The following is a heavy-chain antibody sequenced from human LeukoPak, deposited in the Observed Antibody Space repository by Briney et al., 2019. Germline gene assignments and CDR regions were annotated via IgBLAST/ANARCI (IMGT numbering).Heavy chain of an antibody. D-gene: IGHD3-16*01. J-gene: IGHJ4*02. CDR3: ARGSRYDYVWGSYHSRDYFDY. Sequence: PSQTLSLTCTVSGGSISSGGYYWSWIRQRPGKGLEWIGYIYYSGSTYYNPSLKSRVTISVDTSKNQFSLKLSSVTAADTAVYYCARGSRYDYVWGSYHSRDYFDYWGQGTLVTVSS. V-gene: IGHV4-31*03. CDR1: GGSISSGGYY. CDR2: IYYSGST.